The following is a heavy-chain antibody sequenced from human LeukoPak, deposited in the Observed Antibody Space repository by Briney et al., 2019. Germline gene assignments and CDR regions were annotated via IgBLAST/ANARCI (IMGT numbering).Heavy chain of an antibody. Sequence: SEPLSLTCTVSGGSISLYYWNWIRQPPGKGLEWIGYIYTSGSTKYNPSLKSRVTISVDTSKDQLSLKLSSVTAADTAVYYCAGPDIATRPRKYYYYYMDVWGKGTTVTVSS. J-gene: IGHJ6*03. CDR2: IYTSGST. CDR1: GGSISLYY. D-gene: IGHD2-15*01. CDR3: AGPDIATRPRKYYYYYMDV. V-gene: IGHV4-4*09.